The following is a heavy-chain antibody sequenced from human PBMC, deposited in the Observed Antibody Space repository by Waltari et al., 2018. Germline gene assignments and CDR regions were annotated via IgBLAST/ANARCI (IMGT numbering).Heavy chain of an antibody. J-gene: IGHJ6*02. D-gene: IGHD2-2*01. V-gene: IGHV4-59*08. CDR1: GGSISSYY. Sequence: QVQLQESGPGLVKPSETLSLTCTVPGGSISSYYWSWIRQPPGKGLEWIGYTYYSGSTNYNPSLKSRVTISVDTSKNQFSLKLSSVTAADTAVYYCARHQILRYCSSTSCYEKTYYYYGMDVWGQGTTVTVSS. CDR2: TYYSGST. CDR3: ARHQILRYCSSTSCYEKTYYYYGMDV.